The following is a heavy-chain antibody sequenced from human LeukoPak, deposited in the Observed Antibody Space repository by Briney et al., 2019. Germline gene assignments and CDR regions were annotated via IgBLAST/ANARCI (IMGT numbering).Heavy chain of an antibody. CDR3: ARVGVSYYDSSGYLRY. Sequence: ASVKVSCKASGYTFTGYYMHWVRQAPGQGLEWMGWINPNSGGTSYAQKFQGRVTMTRDTSISTAYMELSRLRSDDTAVYYCARVGVSYYDSSGYLRYWGQGALVTVSS. V-gene: IGHV1-2*02. CDR1: GYTFTGYY. CDR2: INPNSGGT. J-gene: IGHJ4*02. D-gene: IGHD3-22*01.